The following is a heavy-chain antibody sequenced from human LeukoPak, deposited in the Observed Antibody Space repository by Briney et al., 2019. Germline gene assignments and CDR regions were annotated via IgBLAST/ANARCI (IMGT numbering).Heavy chain of an antibody. V-gene: IGHV3-48*01. Sequence: GGSLRLSCAASGSTFSSYSMNWVRQAPGKGLEWVSYISSSSSTIYYADSVKGRFTISRDKAKNSLYLQMNSLRAEDTAVYYCARGRGDVGRSYFDYWGQGTLVTVSS. D-gene: IGHD7-27*01. CDR1: GSTFSSYS. CDR2: ISSSSSTI. CDR3: ARGRGDVGRSYFDY. J-gene: IGHJ4*02.